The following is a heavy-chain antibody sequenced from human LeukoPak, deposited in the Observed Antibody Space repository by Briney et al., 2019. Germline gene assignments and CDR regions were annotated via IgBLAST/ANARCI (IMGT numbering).Heavy chain of an antibody. CDR1: GFTFSNYA. J-gene: IGHJ2*01. V-gene: IGHV3-30-3*01. CDR2: ISDDGSRQ. D-gene: IGHD6-19*01. Sequence: GGSLRLSCAATGFTFSNYAIHWGRQAPGKGLEWVAFISDDGSRQHYADSVKGRFTISRDNSKNTLNLQMNSLRAEDTAVYFCARPPYSSGSFDLWGRGTLVTVSS. CDR3: ARPPYSSGSFDL.